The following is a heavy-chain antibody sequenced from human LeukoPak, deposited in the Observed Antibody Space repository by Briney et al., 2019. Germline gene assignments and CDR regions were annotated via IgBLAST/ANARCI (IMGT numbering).Heavy chain of an antibody. CDR2: ISGSGGST. Sequence: PGGSLRLSCAASGFTFSSYAMSWVRQAPGKGLEWVSAISGSGGSTYYADSVKGRFTISRDNAKNSLYLQMNNLRGEDTAVYYCARVEGGSYVAVYYFDYWGQGTLVTVSS. V-gene: IGHV3-23*01. CDR3: ARVEGGSYVAVYYFDY. D-gene: IGHD1-26*01. J-gene: IGHJ4*02. CDR1: GFTFSSYA.